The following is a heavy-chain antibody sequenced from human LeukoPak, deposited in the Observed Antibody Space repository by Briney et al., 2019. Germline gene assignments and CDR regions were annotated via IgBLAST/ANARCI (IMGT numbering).Heavy chain of an antibody. V-gene: IGHV1-69*05. Sequence: SVKVSCKASGGTFSSYAISWVRQAPGQGLEWMGGIIPIFGTANYAQKFQGRVTITTDESTSTAYMELSSLRSEDTAVYYCNYYDSSGYWGRHFDYWGQGTLVTVSS. J-gene: IGHJ4*02. D-gene: IGHD3-22*01. CDR2: IIPIFGTA. CDR3: NYYDSSGYWGRHFDY. CDR1: GGTFSSYA.